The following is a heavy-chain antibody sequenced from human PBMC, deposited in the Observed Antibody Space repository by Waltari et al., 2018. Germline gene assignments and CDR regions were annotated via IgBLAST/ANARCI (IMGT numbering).Heavy chain of an antibody. D-gene: IGHD3-22*01. V-gene: IGHV3-74*01. CDR1: GFTFSRYW. CDR3: ARVATKTYSSPVPGRPYYYGMDV. Sequence: EEQLVESGGGLAQPGESLRLSCAASGFTFSRYWMDWVRQAPGKGLVWVSRCSSDGRSTTYADAVKGRFTISRDNAKNTLYVQMNRLRAEDTAVYYCARVATKTYSSPVPGRPYYYGMDVWGQGTTVTVSS. J-gene: IGHJ6*02. CDR2: CSSDGRST.